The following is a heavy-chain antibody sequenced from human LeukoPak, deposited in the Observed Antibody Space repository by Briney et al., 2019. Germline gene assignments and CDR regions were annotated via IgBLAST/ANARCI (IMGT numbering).Heavy chain of an antibody. CDR2: ISGDGSTT. V-gene: IGHV3-74*01. J-gene: IGHJ5*02. CDR1: GFTFSSYR. D-gene: IGHD4-17*01. CDR3: ARTTVTTGP. Sequence: GGSLRLSCAASGFTFSSYRMHWVRQAPGKGLVWVSRISGDGSTTVYADFVKGRFTISRDNAKNTLYLQMNSLRAEDTAVYYCARTTVTTGPWGQGTLVTVSS.